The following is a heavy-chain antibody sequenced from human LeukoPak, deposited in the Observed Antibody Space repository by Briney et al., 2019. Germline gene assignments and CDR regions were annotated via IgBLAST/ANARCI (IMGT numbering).Heavy chain of an antibody. Sequence: SETLSLTFTVSGGSISSYYWSWIRQPAGKGLEWIGRIYTSGSTNYNPSLKSRVTMSVDTSKNQFSLKLSSVTAADTAVYYCAREIGITMIVVVTYYYYYMDVWGKGTTVTVSS. CDR2: IYTSGST. D-gene: IGHD3-22*01. J-gene: IGHJ6*03. CDR1: GGSISSYY. CDR3: AREIGITMIVVVTYYYYYMDV. V-gene: IGHV4-4*07.